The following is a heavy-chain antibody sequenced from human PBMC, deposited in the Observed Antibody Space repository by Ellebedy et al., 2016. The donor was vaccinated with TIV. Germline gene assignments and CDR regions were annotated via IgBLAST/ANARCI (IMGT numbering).Heavy chain of an antibody. CDR3: ASHRGFYSGWSFDY. CDR2: LNYGGES. V-gene: IGHV4-39*07. CDR1: GDFISSTNYF. Sequence: MPSETLSLTCVVSGDFISSTNYFWGWIRQPPGKGLEWIGSLNYGGESYFDPSLKSRVTMSLELSKNQFSLKVNSVTAADTAIYYCASHRGFYSGWSFDYWGQGTLTTVSS. D-gene: IGHD5-12*01. J-gene: IGHJ4*02.